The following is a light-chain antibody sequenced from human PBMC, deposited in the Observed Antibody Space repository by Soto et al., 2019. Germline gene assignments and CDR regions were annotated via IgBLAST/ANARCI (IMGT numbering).Light chain of an antibody. CDR3: SSYTTSNTRQIV. J-gene: IGLJ1*01. CDR1: SSDVGGYNY. CDR2: DVS. Sequence: QSALTQPASVPGSPGQSINISCTGTSSDVGGYNYVSWYQHHPGKAPKLIIYDVSNRPSGVSNPFSGSKSGNTASLTISGLQPEDEADYYCSSYTTSNTRQIVSGTGTKVTVL. V-gene: IGLV2-14*03.